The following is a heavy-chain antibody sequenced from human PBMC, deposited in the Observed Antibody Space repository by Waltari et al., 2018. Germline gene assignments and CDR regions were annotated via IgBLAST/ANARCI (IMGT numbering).Heavy chain of an antibody. CDR1: GFSFSNYD. D-gene: IGHD2-21*01. V-gene: IGHV3-48*04. J-gene: IGHJ4*02. CDR2: ISSGGSTI. Sequence: EVQLVESGGGLVQSGGSLRLSCTASGFSFSNYDMNWVRPAPGKGLEWVSYISSGGSTIYYADSMKGRFTVSRDNAKNSVHLQMNSLRAGDTAMYYCASLEGTTVIGGYWGQGTLVTVSS. CDR3: ASLEGTTVIGGY.